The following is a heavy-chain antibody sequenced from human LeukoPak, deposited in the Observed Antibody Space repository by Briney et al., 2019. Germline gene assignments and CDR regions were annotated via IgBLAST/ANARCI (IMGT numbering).Heavy chain of an antibody. V-gene: IGHV1-8*03. D-gene: IGHD3-22*01. CDR3: ARGGGDSSGYEFDY. CDR1: GYTFTSYD. J-gene: IGHJ4*02. CDR2: MNPNSGNT. Sequence: GASVKVSCKASGYTFTSYDINWVRQATGQGLEWMGWMNPNSGNTGYAQKFQGRVTITRNTSISTAYMELSSLGSEDTAVYYCARGGGDSSGYEFDYWGQGSLVTVSS.